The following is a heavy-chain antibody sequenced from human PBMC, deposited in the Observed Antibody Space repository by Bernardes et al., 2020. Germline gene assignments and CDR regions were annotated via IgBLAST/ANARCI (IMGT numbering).Heavy chain of an antibody. CDR2: IYYSGST. CDR3: ARDTDYSDAFDI. V-gene: IGHV4-61*01. J-gene: IGHJ3*02. Sequence: SETLSLTCTVSGDSVTSNSYHWSWIRQPPGKGLEWIGYIYYSGSTKYNPSLNSRVTISLDTSRNQFSLNLRSVTAADTAMYYCARDTDYSDAFDIWGQGTKVSVSS. D-gene: IGHD5-12*01. CDR1: GDSVTSNSYH.